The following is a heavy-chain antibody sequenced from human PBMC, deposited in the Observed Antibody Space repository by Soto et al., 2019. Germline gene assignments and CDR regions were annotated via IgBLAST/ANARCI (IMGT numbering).Heavy chain of an antibody. V-gene: IGHV3-30*18. CDR2: ISYDGTNK. Sequence: QVQLVESGGGVVQPGRSLRLSCAASGFTFNSYDMHWVRQAPGEGLEWVAIISYDGTNKYYADSVKGRFTISRDNSKKTLYLQMNSLRAEDTAVYYCAKDGMVRGVIGGHYFDYWGQGTLVTVSS. CDR1: GFTFNSYD. CDR3: AKDGMVRGVIGGHYFDY. J-gene: IGHJ4*02. D-gene: IGHD3-10*01.